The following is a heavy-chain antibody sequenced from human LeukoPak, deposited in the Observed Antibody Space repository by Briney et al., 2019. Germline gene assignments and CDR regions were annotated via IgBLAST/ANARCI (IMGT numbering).Heavy chain of an antibody. CDR2: ISWNSGSI. J-gene: IGHJ4*02. Sequence: PGRSLRLSCAASGFTFDDYAMHWVRQAPRKGLEWVSGISWNSGSIGYADSVKGRFTISRDNAKNSLYLQMNSLRAEDTALYYCAKDILRESYALDYWGQGTLVTVSS. CDR3: AKDILRESYALDY. D-gene: IGHD2-2*01. CDR1: GFTFDDYA. V-gene: IGHV3-9*01.